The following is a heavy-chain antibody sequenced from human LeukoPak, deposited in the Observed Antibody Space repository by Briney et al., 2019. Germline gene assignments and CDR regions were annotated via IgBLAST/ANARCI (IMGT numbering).Heavy chain of an antibody. V-gene: IGHV3-11*01. CDR2: ISSSGGTM. D-gene: IGHD5-12*01. Sequence: GGSLRLSCAASGFIFNDFYMSWLRQAPGKGLEWVSYISSSGGTMYYADSVKGRFTISRDNAKNSLYLQMNSLRVEDMAVYYCARAPKVATQLDYLGQGTLVTVSS. CDR3: ARAPKVATQLDY. CDR1: GFIFNDFY. J-gene: IGHJ4*02.